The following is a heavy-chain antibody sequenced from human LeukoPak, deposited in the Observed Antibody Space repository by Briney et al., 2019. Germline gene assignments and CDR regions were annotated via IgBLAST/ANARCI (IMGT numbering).Heavy chain of an antibody. D-gene: IGHD6-6*01. V-gene: IGHV3-7*01. Sequence: GGSLRLSCAASGFTFSSYSMNWVRQAPGKGLEWVANIKQDGSEKYYVASVEGRFTVSRDNAKNSLFLLMDSLTAEDTAVYYCARQEAARRVGGYYYMDVWGKGTTVTVSS. CDR2: IKQDGSEK. CDR3: ARQEAARRVGGYYYMDV. J-gene: IGHJ6*03. CDR1: GFTFSSYS.